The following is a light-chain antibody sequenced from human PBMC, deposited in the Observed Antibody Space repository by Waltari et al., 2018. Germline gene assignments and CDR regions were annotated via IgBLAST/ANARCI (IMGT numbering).Light chain of an antibody. V-gene: IGLV2-11*01. CDR1: STDIGVYNY. J-gene: IGLJ1*01. Sequence: QSALTQPRSVSGSPGQSVTISCTGTSTDIGVYNYVSWYQQHPGKAPKLMIYDVTQRPPGVPDRVSGSKSGTTASLTISGLQAEDEADYYCCSYAGSYTGVFGTGTKVTV. CDR3: CSYAGSYTGV. CDR2: DVT.